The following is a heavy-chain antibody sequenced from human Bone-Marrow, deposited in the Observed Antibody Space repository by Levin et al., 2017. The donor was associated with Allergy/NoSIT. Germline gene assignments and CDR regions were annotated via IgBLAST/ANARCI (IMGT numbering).Heavy chain of an antibody. V-gene: IGHV4-59*01. J-gene: IGHJ3*02. CDR2: VYYSGST. Sequence: PSDTLSLTCTVSGGSTSGYYWSWIRQPPGKGLEWIGYVYYSGSTNYNPSLNSRVTISVDTSKNQFSLRLSSVTAADTAVYYCARVGCSSATCYRRNAFDIWGQGTMVTVSS. CDR1: GGSTSGYY. D-gene: IGHD2-2*02. CDR3: ARVGCSSATCYRRNAFDI.